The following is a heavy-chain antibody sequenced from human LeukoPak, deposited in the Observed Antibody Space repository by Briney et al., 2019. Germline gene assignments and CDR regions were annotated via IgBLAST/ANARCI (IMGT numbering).Heavy chain of an antibody. CDR1: GYTFTGYY. CDR2: INPNSGGT. V-gene: IGHV1-2*02. J-gene: IGHJ6*03. CDR3: ASNSGSYPGLYYYYYYMDV. D-gene: IGHD1-26*01. Sequence: ASVKVSCKASGYTFTGYYMHWVRQAPGQGLEWMGWINPNSGGTNYAQKFQGRVTMTRDTSINTAYMELSRLRSDDTAVYYCASNSGSYPGLYYYYYYMDVWGKGTTVTVSS.